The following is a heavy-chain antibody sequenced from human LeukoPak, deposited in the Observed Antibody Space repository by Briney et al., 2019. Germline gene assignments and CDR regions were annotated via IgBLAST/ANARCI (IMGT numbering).Heavy chain of an antibody. Sequence: ASVKVSCKASGYTFTGYYMHWVRQAPGQGLEWMGWINPNSGGTNYAQKFQGRVTMTRDTSISTAYMELRSLRSDDTAVYYCASGGDDYGGTFDYWGQGTLVTVSS. CDR2: INPNSGGT. CDR1: GYTFTGYY. V-gene: IGHV1-2*02. D-gene: IGHD4-23*01. CDR3: ASGGDDYGGTFDY. J-gene: IGHJ4*02.